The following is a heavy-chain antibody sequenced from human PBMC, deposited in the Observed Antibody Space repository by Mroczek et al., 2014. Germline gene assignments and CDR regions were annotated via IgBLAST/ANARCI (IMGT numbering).Heavy chain of an antibody. J-gene: IGHJ6*02. CDR1: GGSFSGYY. CDR2: INHSGST. Sequence: QVQLQQWGAGLLKPSETLSLTCAVYGGSFSGYYWSWIRQPPGKGLEWIGEINHSGSTNYNPSLKSRVTISVDTSKNQFSLKLSSVTAADTAVYYCASMVYGGTYYYGSGSYRGVWGQGTTVTVSS. D-gene: IGHD3-10*01. V-gene: IGHV4-34*01. CDR3: ASMVYGGTYYYGSGSYRGV.